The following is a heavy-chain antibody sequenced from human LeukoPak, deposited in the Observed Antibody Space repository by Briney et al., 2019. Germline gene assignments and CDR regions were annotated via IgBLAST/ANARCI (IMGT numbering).Heavy chain of an antibody. V-gene: IGHV1-24*01. D-gene: IGHD3-10*01. Sequence: ASVKVSCKVSGYTLTELSMHWVRQAPGKGLEGMGGFDPEDGETIYAPKFQGRVTMTEDTSTDTAYMELSSLRSEDTAVYYCATDPNYYGSGSLDYWGQGTLVTVSS. CDR2: FDPEDGET. CDR3: ATDPNYYGSGSLDY. CDR1: GYTLTELS. J-gene: IGHJ4*02.